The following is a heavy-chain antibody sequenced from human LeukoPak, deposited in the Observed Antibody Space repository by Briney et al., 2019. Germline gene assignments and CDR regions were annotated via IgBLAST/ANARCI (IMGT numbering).Heavy chain of an antibody. CDR2: ISGDGGST. Sequence: PGGSLRLSCAASGFTFDDYAMPWVRHAPGKGLEWVSLISGDGGSTYYADSVKGRFTISRDNSKNSLYLQMNILRTEDTALYYCAKADILTGYQDYWGQGTLVTVSS. V-gene: IGHV3-43*02. D-gene: IGHD3-9*01. J-gene: IGHJ4*02. CDR1: GFTFDDYA. CDR3: AKADILTGYQDY.